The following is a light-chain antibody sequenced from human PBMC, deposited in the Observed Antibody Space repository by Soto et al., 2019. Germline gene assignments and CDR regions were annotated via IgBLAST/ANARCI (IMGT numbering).Light chain of an antibody. Sequence: QSVLTQPASVSGSPGQSITISCTGTSSDVGSYNLVSWYQQHPGKAPKLMIYEGSKRPSGVSNRFFGSKSGNTASLTISGLQAEDEADYYCCSYAGGVVFGGGTKLTVL. V-gene: IGLV2-23*01. CDR2: EGS. J-gene: IGLJ2*01. CDR3: CSYAGGVV. CDR1: SSDVGSYNL.